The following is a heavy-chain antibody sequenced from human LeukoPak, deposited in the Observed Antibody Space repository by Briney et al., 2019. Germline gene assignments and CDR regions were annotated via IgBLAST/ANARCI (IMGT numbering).Heavy chain of an antibody. J-gene: IGHJ4*02. CDR1: GGSISSTTYY. CDR3: ARQAFYYDSSGNDY. Sequence: SETLSLTCTVSGGSISSTTYYWIWIRQPAGKGLEWIGRIYASGSTYYNPSLKSRVTISVDTSKNQFSLKLSSVTAADTAVYYCARQAFYYDSSGNDYWGQGTLVTVSS. CDR2: IYASGST. D-gene: IGHD3-22*01. V-gene: IGHV4-39*01.